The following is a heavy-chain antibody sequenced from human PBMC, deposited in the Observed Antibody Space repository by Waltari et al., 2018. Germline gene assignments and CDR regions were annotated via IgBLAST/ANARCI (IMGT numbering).Heavy chain of an antibody. CDR2: LRSRRSII. CDR3: ARVAXXXXGXAFDI. D-gene: IGHD3-9*01. J-gene: IGHJ3*02. CDR1: GFTFSSYS. V-gene: IGHV3-21*01. Sequence: EVQLVESGGGLVKPGGSLRLSCAASGFTFSSYSMNWVRQAPGKGLEWVSYLRSRRSIISYADSGKGRFNITTDXXXXXLXXXXXXXXXXXTAVYXXARVAXXXXGXAFDIWGQGTMVIVSS.